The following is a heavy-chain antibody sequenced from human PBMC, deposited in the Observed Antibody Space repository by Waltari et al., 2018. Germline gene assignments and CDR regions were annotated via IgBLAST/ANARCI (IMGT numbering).Heavy chain of an antibody. Sequence: QLQLQESGPGLVKPSETLSLTCTFSGVSISSSSNYWGWIRQPPGKGLEWIGGIYYSGSTYSNPSLKSRVTISVDTSKNQFSLKLSSVTAADTAVYYCARVSMVQGNAFDIWGQGTMVTVSS. CDR3: ARVSMVQGNAFDI. D-gene: IGHD3-10*01. J-gene: IGHJ3*02. CDR1: GVSISSSSNY. V-gene: IGHV4-39*07. CDR2: IYYSGST.